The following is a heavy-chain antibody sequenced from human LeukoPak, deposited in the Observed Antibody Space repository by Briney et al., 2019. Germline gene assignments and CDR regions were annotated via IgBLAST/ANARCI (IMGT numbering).Heavy chain of an antibody. V-gene: IGHV1-2*02. J-gene: IGHJ4*02. CDR1: GYTFTGYY. Sequence: GASVKVSCKASGYTFTGYYIHWVRQAPGQGLEWLGWINPNSGATKYAQKFHGRVTMTRDTSISTGYMDLSSLRSDDTAVYYCARVVLHATLQDGFGYYFDSWGQGTLVTVSS. CDR3: ARVVLHATLQDGFGYYFDS. D-gene: IGHD3-16*01. CDR2: INPNSGAT.